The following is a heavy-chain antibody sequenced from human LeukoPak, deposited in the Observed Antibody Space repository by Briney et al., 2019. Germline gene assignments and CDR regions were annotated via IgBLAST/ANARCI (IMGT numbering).Heavy chain of an antibody. D-gene: IGHD1-26*01. J-gene: IGHJ4*02. CDR1: GFTFSSYA. CDR2: INDRGRDI. V-gene: IGHV3-23*01. Sequence: GGSLSLSCAASGFTFSSYAMGWVRQAPGKGLEWVSAINDRGRDIYYADSVKGRFTISRDNSKNTLYLEMNNLKAEDTAIYYCATRSVVGRGGQGTLVIVSS. CDR3: ATRSVVGR.